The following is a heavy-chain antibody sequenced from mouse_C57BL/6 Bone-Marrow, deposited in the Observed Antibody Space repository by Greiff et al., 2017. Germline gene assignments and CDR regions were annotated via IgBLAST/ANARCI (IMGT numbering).Heavy chain of an antibody. D-gene: IGHD2-3*01. CDR2: IRLKSDNYAT. J-gene: IGHJ3*01. CDR1: GFTFSNYW. CDR3: TREKGYYVGAY. Sequence: EVQLVESGGGLVQPGGSMKLSCVASGFTFSNYWMNWVRQSPEKGLEWVAQIRLKSDNYATHYAESVKGRFTISRDDSKSSVYLQMNTLRAEDTGIYYCTREKGYYVGAYWGQGTLVTVSA. V-gene: IGHV6-3*01.